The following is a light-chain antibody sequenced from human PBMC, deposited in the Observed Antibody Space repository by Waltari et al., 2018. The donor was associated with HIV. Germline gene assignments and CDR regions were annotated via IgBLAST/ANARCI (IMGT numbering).Light chain of an antibody. J-gene: IGLJ2*01. V-gene: IGLV2-8*01. CDR3: SSYAGSNVI. Sequence: QSALTQPPSASGSPGQSVTISCTGTSSDVGGYNYVSWYQQHPDKAPKLMIYEVSKRPAGLPDRFSGSKSGNTASLTVSGLQAEDEADYYCSSYAGSNVIFGGGTKLTVL. CDR1: SSDVGGYNY. CDR2: EVS.